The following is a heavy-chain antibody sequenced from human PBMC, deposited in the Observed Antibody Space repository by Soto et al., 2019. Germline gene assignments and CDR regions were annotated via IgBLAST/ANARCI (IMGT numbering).Heavy chain of an antibody. Sequence: QVPLEESGGGVVQPGRSLRLSCAASGFTFSSHAMHWVRQAPGKGLEWVAVISYDGSNKFYADSVEGRFTISRDNSKDTLHLQMNSLRPEDTAVYHCVRDRVVAGIGEVDYWGQGTLVTVSS. D-gene: IGHD6-19*01. CDR1: GFTFSSHA. V-gene: IGHV3-30-3*01. J-gene: IGHJ4*02. CDR2: ISYDGSNK. CDR3: VRDRVVAGIGEVDY.